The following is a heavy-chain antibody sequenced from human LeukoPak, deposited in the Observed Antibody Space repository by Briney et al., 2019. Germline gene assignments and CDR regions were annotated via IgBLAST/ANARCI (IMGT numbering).Heavy chain of an antibody. J-gene: IGHJ6*03. CDR1: GYTFTSYD. CDR2: IIPIFGTA. Sequence: ASVKVSCKASGYTFTSYDINWVRQATGQGLEWMGGIIPIFGTANYAQKFQGRVTITTDESTSTAYMELSSLRSEDTAVYYCAGLGYCSSTSCSGDYYYYMDVWGKGTTVTVSS. CDR3: AGLGYCSSTSCSGDYYYYMDV. D-gene: IGHD2-2*01. V-gene: IGHV1-69*05.